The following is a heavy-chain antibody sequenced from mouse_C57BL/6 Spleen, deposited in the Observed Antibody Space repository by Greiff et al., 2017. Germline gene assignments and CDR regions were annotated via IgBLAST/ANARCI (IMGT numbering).Heavy chain of an antibody. CDR3: ARHSIITTVVAGWYFDV. V-gene: IGHV5-6*01. D-gene: IGHD1-1*01. CDR1: GFTFSSYG. Sequence: EVQRVESGGDLVKPGGSLKLSCAASGFTFSSYGMSWVRQTPDKRLEWVATISSGGSYTYYPDSVKGRFTISRDNAKNTLYLQMSSLKSEDTAMYYCARHSIITTVVAGWYFDVWGTGTTVTVSS. J-gene: IGHJ1*03. CDR2: ISSGGSYT.